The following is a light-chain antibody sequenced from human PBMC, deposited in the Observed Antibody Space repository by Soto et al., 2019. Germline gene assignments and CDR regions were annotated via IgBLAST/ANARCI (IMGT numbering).Light chain of an antibody. V-gene: IGKV1-39*01. CDR3: QQRSNWPPIT. CDR1: QSISSY. Sequence: DIQMTQSPSSLSASVGDRATITCRASQSISSYLNWYQQKPGKAPKLLIYAASSLQSGVPSRFSGSGSRTEFTLTISSLQPDDFATYYCQQRSNWPPITFGQGTRLEIK. J-gene: IGKJ5*01. CDR2: AAS.